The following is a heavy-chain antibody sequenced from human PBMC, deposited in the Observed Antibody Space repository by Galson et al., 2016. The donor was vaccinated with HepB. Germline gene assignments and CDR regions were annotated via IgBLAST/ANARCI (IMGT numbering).Heavy chain of an antibody. CDR1: GFSFSSYG. CDR2: IWYDGSNK. J-gene: IGHJ6*02. D-gene: IGHD3-3*01. CDR3: ARDARGEWLHFGMDV. Sequence: SLRLSCAASGFSFSSYGMHWVRQAPGKGPEGVAVIWYDGSNKYYTDSVKGRFTISRDNSKNTLYLQMNSLRAEDTAVYYCARDARGEWLHFGMDVWGQGTTVTVSS. V-gene: IGHV3-33*01.